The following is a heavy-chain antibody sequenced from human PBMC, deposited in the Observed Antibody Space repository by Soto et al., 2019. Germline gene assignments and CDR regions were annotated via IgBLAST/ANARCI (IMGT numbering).Heavy chain of an antibody. Sequence: SETMSLTCTVSGGSISSGGYYWSWLRQHPGEGLEWIGYIYYSGSTYYNPSLKSRVTISVDTSKNQFSLKLSSVTAADTAVYYCARAATDWFDPWGQGTLVTVSS. CDR3: ARAATDWFDP. J-gene: IGHJ5*02. CDR1: GGSISSGGYY. CDR2: IYYSGST. V-gene: IGHV4-31*03.